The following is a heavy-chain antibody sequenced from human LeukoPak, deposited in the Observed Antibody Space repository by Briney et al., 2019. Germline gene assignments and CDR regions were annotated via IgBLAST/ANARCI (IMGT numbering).Heavy chain of an antibody. J-gene: IGHJ4*02. CDR1: GASIRSYY. V-gene: IGHV4-59*01. CDR2: IYYSGST. D-gene: IGHD3-22*01. Sequence: SETLSLTCTVSGASIRSYYWSWIRQPPGKGLQWIGNIYYSGSTNYNPSLKSRVTISADTSKNQFSLKLSSVTAADTAVYYCARDISDSSGYYRYFDYWGQGTLVTVSS. CDR3: ARDISDSSGYYRYFDY.